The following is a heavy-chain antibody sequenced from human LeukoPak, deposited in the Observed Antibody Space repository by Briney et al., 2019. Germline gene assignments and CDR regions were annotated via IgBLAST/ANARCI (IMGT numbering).Heavy chain of an antibody. J-gene: IGHJ4*02. D-gene: IGHD3-3*01. CDR3: ARGRSAYYDFWSGYSPAKYYFDY. CDR1: GYSISSGYH. CDR2: IYHSGNT. V-gene: IGHV4-38-2*02. Sequence: NPSETLSLICIVSGYSISSGYHWGWIRQPPGKGLEWIGTIYHSGNTYYNPSLKSRVNISVETSKNQFSLKLSSVTAADTAVYYCARGRSAYYDFWSGYSPAKYYFDYWGQGTLVTVSS.